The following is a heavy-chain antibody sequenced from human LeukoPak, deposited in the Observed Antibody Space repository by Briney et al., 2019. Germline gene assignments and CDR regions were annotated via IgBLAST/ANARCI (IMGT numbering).Heavy chain of an antibody. V-gene: IGHV4-30-2*01. D-gene: IGHD3-9*01. Sequence: PSQTLSLTCAVSGGSISSGGYSWSWVRQPPGKGLEWIGYIYHSGSTNYNPSLKSRVTISVDTSKNQFSLKLSSVTAADTAVYYCAREGGLRYFDYRYYFDYWGQGTLVTVSS. CDR3: AREGGLRYFDYRYYFDY. CDR2: IYHSGST. J-gene: IGHJ4*02. CDR1: GGSISSGGYS.